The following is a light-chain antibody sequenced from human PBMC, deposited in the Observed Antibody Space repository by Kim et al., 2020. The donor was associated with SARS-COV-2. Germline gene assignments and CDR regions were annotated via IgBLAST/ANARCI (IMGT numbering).Light chain of an antibody. V-gene: IGLV6-57*01. CDR1: SGTIASNF. CDR2: EDD. CDR3: QSFDSSTWV. Sequence: LTQPHSVSESPGKTVTISCTPDSGTIASNFVQWFQQRPGSSPTTVIFEDDRRPSGVPDRFSGSVDVSSNSASLTIPELKTEDEADYYCQSFDSSTWV. J-gene: IGLJ3*02.